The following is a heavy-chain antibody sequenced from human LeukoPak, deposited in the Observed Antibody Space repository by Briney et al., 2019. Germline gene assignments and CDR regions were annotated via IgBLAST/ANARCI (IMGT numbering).Heavy chain of an antibody. CDR1: GGSISSSNW. CDR2: IYHSGST. J-gene: IGHJ5*02. Sequence: SGTLSLTCAVSGGSISSSNWWSWVRPPPGKGLEWIGEIYHSGSTNYNPSLKSRVTISVDTSKNQFSLKLSSVTAADTAVYYCARHTSVVAAILVRWFDPWGQGTLVTVSS. V-gene: IGHV4-4*02. CDR3: ARHTSVVAAILVRWFDP. D-gene: IGHD2-15*01.